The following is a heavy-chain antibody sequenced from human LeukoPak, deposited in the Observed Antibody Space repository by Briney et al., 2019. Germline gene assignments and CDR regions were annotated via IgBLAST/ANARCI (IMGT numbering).Heavy chain of an antibody. CDR3: ARVYSSSWYYYYYYMDV. J-gene: IGHJ6*03. CDR1: GGSFSGYY. V-gene: IGHV4-34*01. D-gene: IGHD6-13*01. CDR2: INHSGST. Sequence: SETLSLTCAVYGGSFSGYYWSWIRQPPGKGLEWIGEINHSGSTNYNPSLKSRVTISVDTSKNQFSLKLSSVTAADTAVYYCARVYSSSWYYYYYYMDVWGKGTTVTVSS.